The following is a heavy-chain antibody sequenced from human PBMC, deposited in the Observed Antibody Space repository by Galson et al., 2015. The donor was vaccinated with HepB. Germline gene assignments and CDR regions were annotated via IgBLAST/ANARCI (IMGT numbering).Heavy chain of an antibody. CDR1: GGTFSSYT. J-gene: IGHJ4*02. CDR3: AGRGGASTD. Sequence: SVKVSCKASGGTFSSYTISWVRQAPGQGLEWMGRIIPILGIANYAQKFQGRVTITADKSTTTAYMALSSLRSGDTAVYSWAGRGGASTDWGQGTLVTVSS. CDR2: IIPILGIA. V-gene: IGHV1-69*02. D-gene: IGHD3-16*01.